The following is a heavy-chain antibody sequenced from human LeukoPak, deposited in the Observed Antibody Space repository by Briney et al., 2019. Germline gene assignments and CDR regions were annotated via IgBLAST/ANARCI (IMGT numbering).Heavy chain of an antibody. CDR3: NARLSGWVDY. Sequence: GGSLRLSCAASAFTLSNARMTWVRQAPGKGLEWVGRIESKSDVGTTDYAAPVKGRFTISSDDSKNTLYLQMNSLKPEDTGVYYCNARLSGWVDYWGQGTLVTVSS. J-gene: IGHJ4*02. V-gene: IGHV3-15*04. D-gene: IGHD6-19*01. CDR1: AFTLSNAR. CDR2: IESKSDVGTT.